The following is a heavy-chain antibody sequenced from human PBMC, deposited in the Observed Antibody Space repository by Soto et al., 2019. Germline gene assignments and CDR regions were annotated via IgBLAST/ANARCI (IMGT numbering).Heavy chain of an antibody. V-gene: IGHV4-59*01. CDR2: IYSSGIT. CDR1: GHSINNYY. D-gene: IGHD2-15*01. CDR3: ARASMHCSVGSCYYGDFDS. Sequence: SETLSLTCTMSGHSINNYYWSWLRQPPGKGLEWIGYIYSSGITDYNPSLKSRVIMSIDTSTNQLSLNVTSMTAADTAVYYCARASMHCSVGSCYYGDFDSWGQGMLLTVSS. J-gene: IGHJ4*02.